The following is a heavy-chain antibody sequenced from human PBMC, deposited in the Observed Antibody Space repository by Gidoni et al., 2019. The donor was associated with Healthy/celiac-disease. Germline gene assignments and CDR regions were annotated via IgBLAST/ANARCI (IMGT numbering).Heavy chain of an antibody. CDR3: ARAVVVTPDYFDY. CDR1: GFPFSSYS. D-gene: IGHD2-21*02. J-gene: IGHJ4*02. V-gene: IGHV3-48*02. CDR2: ISSSSSTI. Sequence: EVQLVASGGGLVQRGGPLRLSFDASGFPFSSYSMNWVRQAPGKGLEWVSYISSSSSTIYYADSVKGRFTISRDNAKNSLYLQMNSLRDEDTAVYYCARAVVVTPDYFDYWGQGTLVTVSS.